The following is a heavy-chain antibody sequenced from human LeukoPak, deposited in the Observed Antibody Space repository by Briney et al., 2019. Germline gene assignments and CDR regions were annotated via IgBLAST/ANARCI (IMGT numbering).Heavy chain of an antibody. CDR3: TRNNWFDP. Sequence: SETLSLTCAVYGGSFSSYYWSWIRQSPGKGLEWIGEINHSGTTKYNPSLKSRVTISVDTPQNQVSLRLSSVTAADTAVYYCTRNNWFDPWGQGTLVTVSS. J-gene: IGHJ5*02. CDR1: GGSFSSYY. CDR2: INHSGTT. V-gene: IGHV4-34*01.